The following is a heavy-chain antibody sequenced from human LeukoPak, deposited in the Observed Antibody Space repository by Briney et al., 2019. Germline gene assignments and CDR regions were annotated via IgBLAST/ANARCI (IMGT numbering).Heavy chain of an antibody. Sequence: SETLSLTCAVYGGSFNGYYWSWIRQPPGKGLEWIGEINHSGSTNYNPSLKSRVTISVDTSKNQFSLKLSSVTAADTAVYYCARAYGDYGHWFDPWGQGTLVTVSS. V-gene: IGHV4-34*01. D-gene: IGHD4-17*01. J-gene: IGHJ5*02. CDR2: INHSGST. CDR3: ARAYGDYGHWFDP. CDR1: GGSFNGYY.